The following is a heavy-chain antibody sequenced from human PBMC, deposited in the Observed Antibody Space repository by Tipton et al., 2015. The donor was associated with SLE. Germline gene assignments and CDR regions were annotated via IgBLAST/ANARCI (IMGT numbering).Heavy chain of an antibody. CDR3: ARLHGYSYGLNWFDP. J-gene: IGHJ5*02. CDR2: IYSSGDR. Sequence: TLSLTCTVSGGSISFDYWSWIRQSAGRGLEWIGRIYSSGDRDYNPSLRSRVTMSVDTSKNQFSLRLTSVIAADTAVYYCARLHGYSYGLNWFDPWGQGTLISVSS. V-gene: IGHV4-4*07. CDR1: GGSISFDY. D-gene: IGHD5-18*01.